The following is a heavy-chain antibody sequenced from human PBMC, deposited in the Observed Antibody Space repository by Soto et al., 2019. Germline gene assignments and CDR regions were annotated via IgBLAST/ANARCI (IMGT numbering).Heavy chain of an antibody. D-gene: IGHD2-15*01. V-gene: IGHV3-7*01. Sequence: GGSLRLSCAASGFTFSSYWMSWVRQAPGKGLEWVANIKQDGSEKYYVDSVKGRFTISRDNAKNSLYLQMNSLRAEDTAVYYCANRYCSGGSSKLYGMNVWVQGTTVTVSS. CDR2: IKQDGSEK. J-gene: IGHJ6*02. CDR1: GFTFSSYW. CDR3: ANRYCSGGSSKLYGMNV.